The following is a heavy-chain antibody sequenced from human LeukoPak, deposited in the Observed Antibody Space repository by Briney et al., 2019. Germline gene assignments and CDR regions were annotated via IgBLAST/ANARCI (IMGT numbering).Heavy chain of an antibody. J-gene: IGHJ4*02. Sequence: GGSLRLSCAASGFTVSSNYMNWVRQAPGKGLEWVSVFYTGGSTYYADSVKGRFTISRDNSKNTLYLQMNSLRAGDTAVYYCARNLPVDYWGQGTLVTVSS. CDR2: FYTGGST. CDR1: GFTVSSNY. V-gene: IGHV3-53*01. CDR3: ARNLPVDY.